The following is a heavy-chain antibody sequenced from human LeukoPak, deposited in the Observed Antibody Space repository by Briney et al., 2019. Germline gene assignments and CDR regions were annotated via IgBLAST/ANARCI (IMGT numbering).Heavy chain of an antibody. J-gene: IGHJ6*02. Sequence: SVKVSCKASGFTFTSSAMQWVRQARGQRLEWIGWIVVGSGNTNYAQKFQERVTITRDMSTSTAYMELSSLRSEDTAVYYCEAVYNWNDWSGMDVWGQGTTVTVSS. CDR2: IVVGSGNT. V-gene: IGHV1-58*02. CDR1: GFTFTSSA. D-gene: IGHD1-1*01. CDR3: EAVYNWNDWSGMDV.